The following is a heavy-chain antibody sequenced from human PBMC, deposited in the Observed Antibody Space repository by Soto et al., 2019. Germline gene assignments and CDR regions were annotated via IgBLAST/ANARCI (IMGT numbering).Heavy chain of an antibody. CDR3: AGGRTLRQLGPLDY. D-gene: IGHD6-6*01. V-gene: IGHV1-8*01. CDR2: RNPNSGNT. J-gene: IGHJ4*02. CDR1: GYTFTSYD. Sequence: QVQLVQSGAEVKKPGASVKVSCKASGYTFTSYDINWVRQATGQGLEWMGWRNPNSGNTGYAQKFQRRVTMTRNTSISTPYMELSSLRSEDTAVYYCAGGRTLRQLGPLDYWGQGTLVTVSS.